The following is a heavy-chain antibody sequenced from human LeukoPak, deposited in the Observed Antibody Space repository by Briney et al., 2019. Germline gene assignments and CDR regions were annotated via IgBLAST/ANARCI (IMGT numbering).Heavy chain of an antibody. V-gene: IGHV1-18*01. CDR1: GYIFTTYG. J-gene: IGHJ1*01. CDR3: ARSVAEITSSCSACAEYFHH. Sequence: ASVKVSCKTSGYIFTTYGISWVRQAPGQGLEWMGWISAYIGNTNYAQKLQGRVTMTTDTSTSTAYMELSGLRSDDTAVYYCARSVAEITSSCSACAEYFHHWGQGTLIIVSS. D-gene: IGHD2-2*01. CDR2: ISAYIGNT.